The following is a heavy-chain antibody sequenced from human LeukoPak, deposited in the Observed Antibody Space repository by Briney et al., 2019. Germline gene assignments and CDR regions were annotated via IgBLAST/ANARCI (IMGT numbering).Heavy chain of an antibody. Sequence: GGSLRLSCAASGFTFSSYAMHWVRQAPGKGLEWVAVISYDGSNKYYADSVKGRFTISRDNSKNTLYLQMNSLRAEDTAVYYCARTNYCGSGSYWRLGAFDIWGQGTMVTVSS. CDR2: ISYDGSNK. D-gene: IGHD3-10*01. CDR3: ARTNYCGSGSYWRLGAFDI. J-gene: IGHJ3*02. CDR1: GFTFSSYA. V-gene: IGHV3-30-3*01.